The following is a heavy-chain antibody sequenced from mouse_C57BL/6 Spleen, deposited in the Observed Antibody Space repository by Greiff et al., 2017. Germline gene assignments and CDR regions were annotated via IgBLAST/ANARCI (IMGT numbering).Heavy chain of an antibody. CDR3: AREKIYYSNSDYYAMDY. Sequence: VQRVESGPGLVQPSQSLSITCTVSGFSLTSYGVHWVRQSPGKGLEWLGVIWSGGSTDYNAAFISRLSISKNNSKSQVIFKMNSLQADDTAIYYCAREKIYYSNSDYYAMDYWGQGTSVTVSS. CDR1: GFSLTSYG. V-gene: IGHV2-2*01. J-gene: IGHJ4*01. CDR2: IWSGGST. D-gene: IGHD2-5*01.